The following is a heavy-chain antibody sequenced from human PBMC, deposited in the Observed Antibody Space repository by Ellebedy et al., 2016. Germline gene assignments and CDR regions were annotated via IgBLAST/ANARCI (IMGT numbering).Heavy chain of an antibody. D-gene: IGHD6-13*01. CDR1: GFTFSSYG. CDR3: ARLSNWYSNDVINY. J-gene: IGHJ4*02. CDR2: ISYDGSNK. V-gene: IGHV3-30*03. Sequence: GESLKISXAASGFTFSSYGMHWVRQAPGKGLEWVAVISYDGSNKYYADSVKGRFTISRDNSKNTLYLQMNSLRAEDTAVYYCARLSNWYSNDVINYWGQGTLVTVSS.